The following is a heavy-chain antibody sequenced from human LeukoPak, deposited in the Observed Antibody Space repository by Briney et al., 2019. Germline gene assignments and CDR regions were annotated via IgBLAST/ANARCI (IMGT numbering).Heavy chain of an antibody. J-gene: IGHJ4*02. Sequence: GGSLRLSCAGSGFALKSYSLTWVRQAPGKGLEWVSSISSTSAYIHYADSVKGRFTISRDNVDNVVYLEMNSLGAEDTAVYYCVRDDDRPDNGLDYWGQGTLVTVSS. D-gene: IGHD3-22*01. CDR1: GFALKSYS. CDR3: VRDDDRPDNGLDY. V-gene: IGHV3-21*01. CDR2: ISSTSAYI.